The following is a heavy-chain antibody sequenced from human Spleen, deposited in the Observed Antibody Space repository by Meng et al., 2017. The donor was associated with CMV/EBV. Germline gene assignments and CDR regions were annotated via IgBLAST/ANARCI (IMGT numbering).Heavy chain of an antibody. CDR1: GGTFSSYT. CDR3: AKASKYSSSAVFDY. CDR2: IIPILGIA. V-gene: IGHV1-69*02. Sequence: SVKVSCKASGGTFSSYTISWVRQAPGQGLEWMGRIIPILGIANYAQKFQGRVTITADKSTSTAYMELSSLRSEDTAVYYCAKASKYSSSAVFDYWGQGTLVTVSS. D-gene: IGHD6-6*01. J-gene: IGHJ4*02.